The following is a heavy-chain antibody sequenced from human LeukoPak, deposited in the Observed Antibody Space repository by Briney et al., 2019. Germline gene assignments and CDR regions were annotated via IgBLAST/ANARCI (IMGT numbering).Heavy chain of an antibody. D-gene: IGHD1-26*01. J-gene: IGHJ4*02. Sequence: GGSLRLSCAASGFTFSSYAMSWVRQAPGKGLEWVSAISGSGGSTYYADSVKGRFTISRDNSKNTLYLQMNSLKSEDTAVYYCVTEVSGSFPTWGQGTLVTVSS. CDR2: ISGSGGST. CDR3: VTEVSGSFPT. CDR1: GFTFSSYA. V-gene: IGHV3-23*01.